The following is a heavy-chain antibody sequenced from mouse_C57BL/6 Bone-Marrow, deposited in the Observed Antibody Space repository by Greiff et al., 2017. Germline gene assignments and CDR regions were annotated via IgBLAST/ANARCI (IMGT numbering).Heavy chain of an antibody. D-gene: IGHD2-4*01. Sequence: QVQLQQSGAELVRPGASVKLSCKASGYTFTDYYINWVKQRPGQGLEWIARIYPGSGNAYYNEKFKGKATLTAEKSSSTAYMQLSSLTSEDSAVYFCARLGLRDYWGQGTTLTVSS. CDR3: ARLGLRDY. V-gene: IGHV1-76*01. J-gene: IGHJ2*01. CDR2: IYPGSGNA. CDR1: GYTFTDYY.